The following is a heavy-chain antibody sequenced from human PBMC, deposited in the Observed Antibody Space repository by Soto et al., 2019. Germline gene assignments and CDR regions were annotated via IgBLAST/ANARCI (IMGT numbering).Heavy chain of an antibody. J-gene: IGHJ3*02. CDR1: GYPVTAYY. CDR3: ARGGGVGVAGSAAFDM. D-gene: IGHD3-3*01. CDR2: INPATGAA. Sequence: QLHLVQSGAVVKKPGASVTVSCSASGYPVTAYYMHWVRQAPGRGLEWMGGINPATGAAKYTQTSRGRATMTRDTSTSTVFMELSGLTSEDTAVFYCARGGGVGVAGSAAFDMWGQGTLVTVSS. V-gene: IGHV1-2*02.